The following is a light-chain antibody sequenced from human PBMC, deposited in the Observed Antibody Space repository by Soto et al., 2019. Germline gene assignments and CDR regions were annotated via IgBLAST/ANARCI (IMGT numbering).Light chain of an antibody. CDR2: GAS. V-gene: IGKV3-20*01. Sequence: EIVLTQSPGTLSLSPGERATLSCRASQSVTSRFFAWYQHKPGQAPRLLMYGASSRATGIPDRFSGSVSGKDFNLNISRVEPEDSAVYYCYHYGSSMWSFGQGTKVEI. J-gene: IGKJ1*01. CDR1: QSVTSRF. CDR3: YHYGSSMWS.